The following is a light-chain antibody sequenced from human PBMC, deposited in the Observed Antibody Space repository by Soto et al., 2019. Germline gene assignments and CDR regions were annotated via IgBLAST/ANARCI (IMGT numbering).Light chain of an antibody. V-gene: IGLV2-23*01. Sequence: QSALTQPASVSGSPGQSITIYCTGTSSDVGSYNLVSWYQQHPGKAPKLMIYEGSKRPSGVSNRFSGSKSGNTASLTISGLQAEDEADYYCCSYAGHSTYVFGTGTKVTVL. CDR1: SSDVGSYNL. CDR3: CSYAGHSTYV. CDR2: EGS. J-gene: IGLJ1*01.